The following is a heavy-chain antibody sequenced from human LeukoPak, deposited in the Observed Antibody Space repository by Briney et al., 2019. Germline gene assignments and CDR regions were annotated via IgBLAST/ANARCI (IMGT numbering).Heavy chain of an antibody. CDR1: GYSISSGYY. V-gene: IGHV4-38-2*02. J-gene: IGHJ4*02. Sequence: SETLSLTCTVSGYSISSGYYWGWIRQPPGKGLEWIGSIYYSGSTYYNPSLKSRVTISVDTSKNQFSLKLSSVTAADTAVYYCARDVGGYCSGGSCYSIMPFDYWGQGTLVTVSS. CDR2: IYYSGST. CDR3: ARDVGGYCSGGSCYSIMPFDY. D-gene: IGHD2-15*01.